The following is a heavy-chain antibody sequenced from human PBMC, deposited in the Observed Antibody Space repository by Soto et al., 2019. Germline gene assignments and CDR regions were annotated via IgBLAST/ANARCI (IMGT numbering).Heavy chain of an antibody. D-gene: IGHD1-26*01. J-gene: IGHJ6*02. CDR3: ARERVGHSAMDV. CDR2: VSDSGST. CDR1: GGSITNYY. Sequence: QVQLQESGPGLVKPSETLSLMCTVSGGSITNYYWSWIRQSPAKGLEWIGYVSDSGSTKYNPSLKSRVTISVDTAKNQFSLKLTSLTAADKAVYYCARERVGHSAMDVWGQGTTVTVSS. V-gene: IGHV4-59*12.